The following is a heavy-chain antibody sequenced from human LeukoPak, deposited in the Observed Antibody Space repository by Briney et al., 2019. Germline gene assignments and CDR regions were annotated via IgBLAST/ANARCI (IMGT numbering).Heavy chain of an antibody. CDR1: GGSFSGYY. CDR3: ARGPYYDILTGYNAFDI. CDR2: INHSGST. J-gene: IGHJ3*02. V-gene: IGHV4-34*01. D-gene: IGHD3-9*01. Sequence: SETLSLTCAVYGGSFSGYYWSWIRQPPGKGLEWIGEINHSGSTNYNPSLKSRVTISVDTSKNQFSLKLSSVTAADTAVYYCARGPYYDILTGYNAFDIWGQGTMVTVSS.